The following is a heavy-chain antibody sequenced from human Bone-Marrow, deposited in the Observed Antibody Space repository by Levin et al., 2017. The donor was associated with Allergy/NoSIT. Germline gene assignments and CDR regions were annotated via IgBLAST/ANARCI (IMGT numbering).Heavy chain of an antibody. Sequence: SQTLSLTCTVSGGSISSDFWTWIRQSPGKGLEWIGYSHYSGITKCNPSLKSRLSVSVDTSKSQFSLNLRSVIAADSAVYYCAKGNGWYTIWGQETLVTVSS. CDR1: GGSISSDF. CDR2: SHYSGIT. J-gene: IGHJ4*02. CDR3: AKGNGWYTI. V-gene: IGHV4-59*01. D-gene: IGHD6-19*01.